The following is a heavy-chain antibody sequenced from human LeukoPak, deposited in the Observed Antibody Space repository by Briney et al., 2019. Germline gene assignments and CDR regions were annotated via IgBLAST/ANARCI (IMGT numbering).Heavy chain of an antibody. CDR3: ARVETIAAAGTVDY. V-gene: IGHV4-31*03. D-gene: IGHD6-13*01. CDR2: IYYSGST. CDR1: GGSISSGGYY. Sequence: SETLSLTCTVSGGSISSGGYYWSWIRQHPGTGLEWIGYIYYSGSTYYNPSLKSRVTISVDTSKNQFSLKLSSVTAADTAVYYCARVETIAAAGTVDYWGQGTLVTVSS. J-gene: IGHJ4*02.